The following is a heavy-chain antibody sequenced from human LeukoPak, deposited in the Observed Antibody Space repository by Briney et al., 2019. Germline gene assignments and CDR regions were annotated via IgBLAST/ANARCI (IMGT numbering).Heavy chain of an antibody. Sequence: GSLRLSCAASGFTFSSSAMSWIRQPPGKGLEWIGEINHSGSTNYNPSLKSRVTISVDTSKNQFSLKLSSVTAADTAVYYCATLGYYYDSSGYPPDYWGQGTLVTVSS. J-gene: IGHJ4*02. CDR2: INHSGST. CDR1: GFTFSSSA. CDR3: ATLGYYYDSSGYPPDY. D-gene: IGHD3-22*01. V-gene: IGHV4-34*08.